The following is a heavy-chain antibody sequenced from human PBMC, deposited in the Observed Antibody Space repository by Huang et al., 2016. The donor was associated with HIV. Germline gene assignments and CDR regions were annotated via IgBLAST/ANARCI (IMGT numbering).Heavy chain of an antibody. CDR3: ATSTPDVGAGVLRSAFDI. J-gene: IGHJ3*02. Sequence: QVTLVESGAELKKPGASVRVSCKVSGYTVSELSLHWVRQDPEKGLEWMGGFDPEEGEPIYAHRSKGRVTMTEDTSTDTAYMELSSLRPEDTAVYYCATSTPDVGAGVLRSAFDIWGQGTMVTVSS. CDR1: GYTVSELS. CDR2: FDPEEGEP. V-gene: IGHV1-24*01. D-gene: IGHD2-15*01.